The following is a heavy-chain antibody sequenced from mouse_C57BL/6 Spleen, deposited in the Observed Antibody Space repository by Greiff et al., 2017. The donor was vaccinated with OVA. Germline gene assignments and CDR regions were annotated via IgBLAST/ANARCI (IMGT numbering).Heavy chain of an antibody. D-gene: IGHD1-1*01. CDR1: GYTFTSYD. Sequence: VQLQQSGPELVKPGASVKLSCKASGYTFTSYDINWVKQRPGQGLEWIGWIYPRDGSTKYNEKFMGKATLTVDTSSSTAYMELHSLTSEDSAVYFCAREEFGIYYYGGGDYWGQGTTLTVSS. J-gene: IGHJ2*01. V-gene: IGHV1-85*01. CDR3: AREEFGIYYYGGGDY. CDR2: IYPRDGST.